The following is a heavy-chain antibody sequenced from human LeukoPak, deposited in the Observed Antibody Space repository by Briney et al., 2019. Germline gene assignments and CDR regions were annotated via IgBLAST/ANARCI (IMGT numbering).Heavy chain of an antibody. J-gene: IGHJ5*02. CDR2: IYYSGST. CDR3: ARGGGWRTVTTRFDP. Sequence: PSETLSLTCTVSGGSISSGGYYWSWIRQHPGKGLEWIGYIYYSGSTYYNPSLKSRVTISVDTSKNQFSLKLSSVTAADTAVYYCARGGGWRTVTTRFDPWGRGTLVTVSS. CDR1: GGSISSGGYY. D-gene: IGHD4-17*01. V-gene: IGHV4-31*03.